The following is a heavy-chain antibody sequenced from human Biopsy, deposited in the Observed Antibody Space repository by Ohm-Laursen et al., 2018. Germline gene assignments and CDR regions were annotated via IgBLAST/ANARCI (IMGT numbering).Heavy chain of an antibody. Sequence: SVKVSCKASGYTFTSYYMHWVRQAPGQGLEWMGIINPSGGSTTYAQKFQGRVTMTRGTSTSTVYMELRSLRSDDTAVYYCARLLQTDGDGFWSGYYDYWGQGTLVTVSS. V-gene: IGHV1-46*01. D-gene: IGHD3-3*01. CDR1: GYTFTSYY. J-gene: IGHJ4*02. CDR2: INPSGGST. CDR3: ARLLQTDGDGFWSGYYDY.